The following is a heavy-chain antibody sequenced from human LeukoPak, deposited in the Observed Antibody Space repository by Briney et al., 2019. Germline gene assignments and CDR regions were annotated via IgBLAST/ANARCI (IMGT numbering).Heavy chain of an antibody. D-gene: IGHD2-2*01. CDR3: AKGYCSSTSCPSDY. V-gene: IGHV3-23*01. J-gene: IGHJ4*02. CDR1: GFSFSSYA. Sequence: GGSLRLSCAASGFSFSSYATRWVRQAPGKGLEWVSGFSGSGGSTYYADSVKGRFTISRDNYKNTLYLQMNSLRAEDTAVYYCAKGYCSSTSCPSDYWGQGTLVTVSS. CDR2: FSGSGGST.